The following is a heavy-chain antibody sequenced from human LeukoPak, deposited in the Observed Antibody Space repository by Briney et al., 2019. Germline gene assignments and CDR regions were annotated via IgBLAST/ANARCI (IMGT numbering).Heavy chain of an antibody. CDR2: TRNKANSYTT. V-gene: IGHV3-72*01. CDR1: GFTFSDHY. CDR3: ARDVRDTPAPF. D-gene: IGHD5-18*01. Sequence: GGSLRLSCAASGFTFSDHYMDWVRQAPGKGLEWVGRTRNKANSYTTEYAASVKGRFTISRDDSKNSLYLQMNSLKTEDTAVYYCARDVRDTPAPFWGQGTMVTVSS. J-gene: IGHJ3*01.